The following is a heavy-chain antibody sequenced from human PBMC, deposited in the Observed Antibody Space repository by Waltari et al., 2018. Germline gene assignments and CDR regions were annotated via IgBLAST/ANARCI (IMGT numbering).Heavy chain of an antibody. D-gene: IGHD1-26*01. CDR1: GYTFTGSY. Sequence: QVQLVQSGAEVKKPGASVKVSCKASGYTFTGSYMHWVRQAPGQGLEWMGRINPNSGGTNYAQKCQGRVTMTRDTSISTAYMELRRLRSDDTAVYYCARCRAGEDWFDPWGQGTLVTVSS. CDR3: ARCRAGEDWFDP. J-gene: IGHJ5*02. V-gene: IGHV1-2*06. CDR2: INPNSGGT.